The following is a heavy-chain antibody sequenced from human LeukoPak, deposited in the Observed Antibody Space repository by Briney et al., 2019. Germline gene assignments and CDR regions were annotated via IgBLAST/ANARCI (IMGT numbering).Heavy chain of an antibody. V-gene: IGHV1-69*05. Sequence: GSSVKVSCKASGGSFSSYAISWVRQAPGQGLDWMGGVIPIFGTANYAQKFQGRVTITTDESTSTAYMELSSMRSEDTAVYYCARAMYSSGWYGYYYYMDVWGKGTTVTVSS. CDR3: ARAMYSSGWYGYYYYMDV. D-gene: IGHD6-19*01. CDR1: GGSFSSYA. J-gene: IGHJ6*03. CDR2: VIPIFGTA.